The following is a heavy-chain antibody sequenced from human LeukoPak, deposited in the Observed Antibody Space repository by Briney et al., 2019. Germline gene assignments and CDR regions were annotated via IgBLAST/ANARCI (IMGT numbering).Heavy chain of an antibody. CDR3: AREILGGFNPGAY. CDR2: IHRSGSP. V-gene: IGHV4-4*03. J-gene: IGHJ4*01. D-gene: IGHD1-14*01. CDR1: LDSTTSNF. Sequence: PETLSLTCAVSLDSTTSNFWSWVRQPPGKGLEWIGEIHRSGSPNYNPSLQSRVTISIDRFRNQIVLELSSVTAADTAVYYCAREILGGFNPGAYWGQGILVTVSS.